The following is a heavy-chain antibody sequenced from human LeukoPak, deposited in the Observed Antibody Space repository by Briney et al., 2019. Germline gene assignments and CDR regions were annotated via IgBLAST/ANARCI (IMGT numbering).Heavy chain of an antibody. CDR1: GFTFSSYS. Sequence: GGSLRLSCAASGFTFSSYSMNWVRQAPGKGLEWVSSISSSSSYIYYADSVKGRFTISRDNAKSTLYLQMNSLRAEDTAVYYCARSRGYSYGGFDYWGQGTLVTVSS. J-gene: IGHJ4*02. D-gene: IGHD5-18*01. CDR3: ARSRGYSYGGFDY. CDR2: ISSSSSYI. V-gene: IGHV3-21*01.